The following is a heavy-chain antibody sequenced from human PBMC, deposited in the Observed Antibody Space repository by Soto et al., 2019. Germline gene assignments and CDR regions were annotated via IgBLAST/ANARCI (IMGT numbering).Heavy chain of an antibody. CDR1: GGSISSYY. CDR2: IYYSGST. J-gene: IGHJ3*02. D-gene: IGHD6-19*01. CDR3: ARQQWLVLNAFDI. Sequence: PSETLSLTCTVSGGSISSYYWSWIRQPPGKGLEWIGDIYYSGSTNYNPSLKSRVTISVDTSKNQFSLKLSSVTAADTAVYYCARQQWLVLNAFDIWGQGTMVTVSS. V-gene: IGHV4-59*01.